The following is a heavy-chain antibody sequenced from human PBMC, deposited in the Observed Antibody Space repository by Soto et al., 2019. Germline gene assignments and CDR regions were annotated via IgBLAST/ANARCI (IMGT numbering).Heavy chain of an antibody. D-gene: IGHD1-7*01. V-gene: IGHV1-18*01. CDR3: ARASLYYWNYMMY. J-gene: IGHJ4*02. CDR1: GYTFSNDA. CDR2: VSAYNGNT. Sequence: QVQLVQSGAEVKKPGASVKVSCKASGYTFSNDAITWVRQAPGQGLEWMGWVSAYNGNTNYAQKFKGRVTMTTDTSTSTAYMEIRSLRYDDTAVYFCARASLYYWNYMMYWGQGTLDTVSS.